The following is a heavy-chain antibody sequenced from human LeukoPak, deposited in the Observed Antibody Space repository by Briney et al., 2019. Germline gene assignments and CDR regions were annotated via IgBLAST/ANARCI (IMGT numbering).Heavy chain of an antibody. D-gene: IGHD1-26*01. J-gene: IGHJ6*01. CDR1: GLTFSGFS. CDR2: ISGSGDNT. Sequence: GGSQRLFGAASGLTFSGFSMSWVHHTPGKGLEWVSGISGSGDNTLYADSVKGRFTISRDNSKNTLYLEMNSLRAEDTAIYYCAKMKGHPLPKYYMDVWGQGTTVTVSS. CDR3: AKMKGHPLPKYYMDV. V-gene: IGHV3-23*01.